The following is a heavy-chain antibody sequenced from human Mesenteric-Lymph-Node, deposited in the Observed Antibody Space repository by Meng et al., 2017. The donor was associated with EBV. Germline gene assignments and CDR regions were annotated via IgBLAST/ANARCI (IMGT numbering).Heavy chain of an antibody. J-gene: IGHJ5*02. Sequence: QVQLQQLVAGLLNPSETLSLTCVIYGGSFSGYSWNWIRQAPGKGLEWIGKIHHSETADYNPSLEDRVIISADTSKNQFSLKLTSVTAADTAVYYCARQGYCRTTTCSTWFDPWGQGTLVTVSS. CDR3: ARQGYCRTTTCSTWFDP. CDR1: GGSFSGYS. V-gene: IGHV4-34*01. D-gene: IGHD2-2*01. CDR2: IHHSETA.